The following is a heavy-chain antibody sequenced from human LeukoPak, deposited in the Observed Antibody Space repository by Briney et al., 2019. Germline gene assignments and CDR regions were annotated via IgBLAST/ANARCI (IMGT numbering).Heavy chain of an antibody. Sequence: ASVKVSCKASGGTFRSYAISWVRQAPGQGLEWMGWISAYNGNTNYAQKLQGRVTMTTDTSTSTAYMELRSLRSDDTAVYYCARDMKGSSWYGTRPFDYWGQGTLVTVSS. CDR2: ISAYNGNT. D-gene: IGHD6-13*01. V-gene: IGHV1-18*01. CDR1: GGTFRSYA. CDR3: ARDMKGSSWYGTRPFDY. J-gene: IGHJ4*02.